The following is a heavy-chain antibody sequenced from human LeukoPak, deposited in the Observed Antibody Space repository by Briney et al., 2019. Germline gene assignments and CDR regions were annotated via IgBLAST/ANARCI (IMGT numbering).Heavy chain of an antibody. CDR3: AKERCAPTNCYSSWFRY. Sequence: PGGSLRLSCAASGFAVCSNYMSWVRQAPGKGLEWVSVIYSGGTTYYADSVKGRFTISRDNSKNTLYLQMNSLRADDTAVYYCAKERCAPTNCYSSWFRYWGQGTLVTVSS. CDR2: IYSGGTT. V-gene: IGHV3-53*01. CDR1: GFAVCSNY. J-gene: IGHJ4*02. D-gene: IGHD2-2*01.